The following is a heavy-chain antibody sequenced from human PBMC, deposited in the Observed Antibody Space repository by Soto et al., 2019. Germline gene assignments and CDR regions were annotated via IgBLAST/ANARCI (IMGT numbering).Heavy chain of an antibody. J-gene: IGHJ5*02. CDR1: GGTFSSYA. CDR2: IIPIFGTA. Sequence: QVQLVQSGAEVKKPGSSVKVSCKASGGTFSSYAISWVRQAPGQGLEWMGGIIPIFGTANYAQKFQDRVTITADESTSAAYMELSSLTSEDTAVYYCARGGDWLTHNWFDPWGQGTLVTVSS. V-gene: IGHV1-69*12. CDR3: ARGGDWLTHNWFDP. D-gene: IGHD3-9*01.